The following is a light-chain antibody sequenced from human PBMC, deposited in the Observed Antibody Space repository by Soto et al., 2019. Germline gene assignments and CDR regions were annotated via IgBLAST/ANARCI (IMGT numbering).Light chain of an antibody. CDR1: QGISNY. CDR2: AAS. CDR3: QKYNSAPLT. V-gene: IGKV1-27*01. Sequence: DIQMTQSPSSLSASVGDRVTITCRASQGISNYLAWFQQKPGKVPKLLIYAASTSQSGVPSRFSGSGSGTDFTLTISSLQPEDVVTYNWQKYNSAPLTFGGGTKVEIK. J-gene: IGKJ4*01.